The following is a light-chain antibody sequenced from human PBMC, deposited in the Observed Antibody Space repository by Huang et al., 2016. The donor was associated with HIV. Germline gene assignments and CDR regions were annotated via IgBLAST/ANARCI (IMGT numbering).Light chain of an antibody. Sequence: EIVLTQSPATLSVSPGERATLSCRASQSINSNLAWYQQKYGQAPRLLISGASTRASCIPARCSGSGSRTEFTLTISSLQSEDFAVYYCQQYYHWPQTFGQGTKVEIK. CDR3: QQYYHWPQT. CDR1: QSINSN. CDR2: GAS. V-gene: IGKV3-15*01. J-gene: IGKJ1*01.